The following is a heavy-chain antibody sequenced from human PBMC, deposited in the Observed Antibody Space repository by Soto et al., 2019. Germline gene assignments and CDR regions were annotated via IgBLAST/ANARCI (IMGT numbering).Heavy chain of an antibody. V-gene: IGHV4-34*01. Sequence: ETLSLTCAVSGGSFSGYYWSWIRPPPGKGLEWIGEINHSGSTNYNPSLKSRVTISVDTSKNQFSLKLSAVTAADTAVYYCASYSSGWKYDYWGQGTLVTVSS. CDR2: INHSGST. D-gene: IGHD6-19*01. CDR1: GGSFSGYY. J-gene: IGHJ4*02. CDR3: ASYSSGWKYDY.